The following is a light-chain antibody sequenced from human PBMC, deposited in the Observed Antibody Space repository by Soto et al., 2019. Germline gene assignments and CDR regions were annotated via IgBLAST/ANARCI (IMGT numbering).Light chain of an antibody. J-gene: IGLJ2*01. CDR2: EVS. CDR3: SSYAGASTYVV. V-gene: IGLV2-23*02. Sequence: QSVLTQPASVSGSPGQSITISCTGTSSDVGSYYLVSWYQQHPDKAPKLMIYEVSKRPSGVSDRFSGSKSGNTASLTISGLQAEDASDYYCSSYAGASTYVVVGGGTKVTAL. CDR1: SSDVGSYYL.